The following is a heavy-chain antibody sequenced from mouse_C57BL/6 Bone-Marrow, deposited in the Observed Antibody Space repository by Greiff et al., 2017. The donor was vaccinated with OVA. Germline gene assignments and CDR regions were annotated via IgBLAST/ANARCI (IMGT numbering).Heavy chain of an antibody. V-gene: IGHV1-5*01. CDR2: IYPGNSDT. CDR1: GYTFTSYW. CDR3: TRDGSSYRIKFYYAMDY. J-gene: IGHJ4*01. Sequence: VHVKQSGTVLARPGASVKMSCKTSGYTFTSYWMHWVKQRPGQGLEWIGAIYPGNSDTSYNQKFKGKAKLTAVTSASTAYMELSSLTNEDSAVYYCTRDGSSYRIKFYYAMDYWGQGTSVTVSS. D-gene: IGHD1-1*01.